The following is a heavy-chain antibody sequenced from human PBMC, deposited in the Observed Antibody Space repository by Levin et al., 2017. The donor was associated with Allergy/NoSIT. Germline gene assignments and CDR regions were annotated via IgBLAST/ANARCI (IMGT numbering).Heavy chain of an antibody. CDR2: ISGSGGST. Sequence: LSLTCAASGFTFSSYAMSWVRQAPGKGLEWVSAISGSGGSTYYADSVKGRFTISRDNSKNTLYLQMNSLRAEDTAVYYCAKDSTYYYGAGNDYWGQGTLVTVSS. D-gene: IGHD3-10*01. CDR3: AKDSTYYYGAGNDY. V-gene: IGHV3-23*01. CDR1: GFTFSSYA. J-gene: IGHJ4*02.